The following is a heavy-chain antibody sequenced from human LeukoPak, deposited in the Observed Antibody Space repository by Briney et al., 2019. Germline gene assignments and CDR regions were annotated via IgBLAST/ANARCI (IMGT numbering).Heavy chain of an antibody. CDR2: ISTSSSYI. V-gene: IGHV3-21*01. CDR3: ASAPADGSGYYNFDQ. J-gene: IGHJ4*02. D-gene: IGHD3-22*01. CDR1: GFTFSTYS. Sequence: GGSLRLSCVASGFTFSTYSMTWVRQAPGKGLEWVSSISTSSSYIYYADSVKGRFTISRDNAKNSLYLQMNSLRAEDTAVYYCASAPADGSGYYNFDQWGQGTLVTVSS.